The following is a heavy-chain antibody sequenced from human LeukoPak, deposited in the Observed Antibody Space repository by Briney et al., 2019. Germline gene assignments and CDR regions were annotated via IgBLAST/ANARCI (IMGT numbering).Heavy chain of an antibody. J-gene: IGHJ4*02. D-gene: IGHD3-22*01. V-gene: IGHV3-66*01. CDR3: ARGSGVTMIVDSFDY. CDR1: GFTFSSYE. CDR2: IYSGGRI. Sequence: GGSLRLSCAASGFTFSSYEMNWVRQAPGKGLEWVSVIYSGGRIDHAESVKGRFTISRDNSKNTVYLQMNSLRAEDTAVYFCARGSGVTMIVDSFDYWGQGTLVTVSS.